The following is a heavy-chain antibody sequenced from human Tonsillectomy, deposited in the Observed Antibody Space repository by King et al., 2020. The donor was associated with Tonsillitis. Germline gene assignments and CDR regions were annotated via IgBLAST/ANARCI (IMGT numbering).Heavy chain of an antibody. CDR2: ISYDGSDK. CDR1: GFTFSSYG. V-gene: IGHV3-30*05. D-gene: IGHD3-22*01. J-gene: IGHJ3*01. CDR3: ARDQSSYDSSGYYSD. Sequence: VQLVESGGGVVQPGRSLRLSCAASGFTFSSYGMHWVRQAPGKGLEWVAVISYDGSDKYYVDSVKGRFTISRDNSKNTLYLQMNSLRAEDTAVYYCARDQSSYDSSGYYSDWGQGTMVTASS.